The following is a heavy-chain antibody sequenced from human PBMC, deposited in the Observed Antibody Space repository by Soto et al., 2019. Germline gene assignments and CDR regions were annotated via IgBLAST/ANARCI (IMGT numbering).Heavy chain of an antibody. Sequence: TLSLTCTVSGGSISSGDYYWSWIRQPPGKGLEWIGYIYYSGSTYYNPSLKSRVTISVDTSKNQFSLKLSSVTAADTAVYYCARDKTDYGDSPFDYWGQGTLVTVSS. CDR3: ARDKTDYGDSPFDY. CDR2: IYYSGST. CDR1: GGSISSGDYY. J-gene: IGHJ4*02. V-gene: IGHV4-30-4*01. D-gene: IGHD4-17*01.